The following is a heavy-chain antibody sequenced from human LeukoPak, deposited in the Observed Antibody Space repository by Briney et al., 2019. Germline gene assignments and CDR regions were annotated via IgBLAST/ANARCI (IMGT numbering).Heavy chain of an antibody. V-gene: IGHV3-11*01. CDR2: ISSSGRTI. CDR3: ARSSTSCCYYYYYYMDV. CDR1: GFTFSDYY. J-gene: IGHJ6*03. Sequence: GSLRLSCAASGFTFSDYYMSWVRQAPGKGLEWLSYISSSGRTIYYADSLKGRFTISRDNAKNSLYLQMYSLRGEDTAVYYCARSSTSCCYYYYYYMDVWGKGTTVTVSS. D-gene: IGHD2-2*01.